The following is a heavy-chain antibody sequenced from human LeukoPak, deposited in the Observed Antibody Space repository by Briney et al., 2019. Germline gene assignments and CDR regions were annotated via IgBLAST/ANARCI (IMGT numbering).Heavy chain of an antibody. CDR1: GGSFSGYY. CDR3: ARSRGWYLEYFQH. J-gene: IGHJ1*01. D-gene: IGHD6-19*01. CDR2: INHSGST. Sequence: SETQSLTCAVYGGSFSGYYWSWIRQPSGKGLEWTGEINHSGSTNYNPSLKSRVTISVDTSKNQFSLKLSTVTAADTAVYYCARSRGWYLEYFQHWGQGTLVTVSS. V-gene: IGHV4-34*01.